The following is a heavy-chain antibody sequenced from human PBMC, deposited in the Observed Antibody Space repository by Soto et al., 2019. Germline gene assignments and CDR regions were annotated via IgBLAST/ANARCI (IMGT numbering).Heavy chain of an antibody. CDR2: ISSSSSYI. J-gene: IGHJ6*03. CDR3: AREGETTVTTSYYYYMDV. V-gene: IGHV3-21*01. D-gene: IGHD4-17*01. CDR1: GFTFSSYS. Sequence: EVQLVESGGGLVKPGGSLRLSCAASGFTFSSYSMNWVRQAPGKGLEWVSSISSSSSYIYYADSVKGRFTISRDNAKNSLYLKMNSLRAEDTAVYYCAREGETTVTTSYYYYMDVWGKGTTVTVSS.